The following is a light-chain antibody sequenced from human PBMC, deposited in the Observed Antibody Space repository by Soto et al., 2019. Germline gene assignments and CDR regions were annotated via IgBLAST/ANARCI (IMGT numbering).Light chain of an antibody. CDR2: AAS. V-gene: IGKV1-16*01. CDR1: QSINKY. CDR3: QQYNSYPFT. J-gene: IGKJ3*01. Sequence: DIQMTQSPSSLSASVGDRVTITCRASQSINKYLNWYQQKPGKAPKLLIYAASNLQGGVTSRFSGSGSGTECTLTISSLQPDDVATYYCQQYNSYPFTFGPGTKVDIK.